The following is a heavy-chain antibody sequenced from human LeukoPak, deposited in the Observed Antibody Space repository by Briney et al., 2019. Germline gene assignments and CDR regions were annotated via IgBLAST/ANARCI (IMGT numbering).Heavy chain of an antibody. CDR3: ARDHGSGWYYFDY. Sequence: GGSLRLSCAASGFTFSSYSMNWVRQAPGKGLEWVSYISGSSSSIYYADSVKGRFTISRDNAKNSLYLQMNSLRAEDTAVYYCARDHGSGWYYFDYWGQGTLVTVSS. D-gene: IGHD6-19*01. V-gene: IGHV3-48*04. CDR2: ISGSSSSI. J-gene: IGHJ4*02. CDR1: GFTFSSYS.